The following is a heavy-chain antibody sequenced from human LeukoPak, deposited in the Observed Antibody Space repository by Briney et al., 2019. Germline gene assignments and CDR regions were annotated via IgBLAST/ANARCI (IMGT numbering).Heavy chain of an antibody. CDR2: IGTAGDT. V-gene: IGHV3-13*01. CDR1: GFTFSSYD. CDR3: ARGGGTMVSWFDP. J-gene: IGHJ5*02. Sequence: GGSLRLSCAASGFTFSSYDMHWVHQATGKGLEWVSAIGTAGDTYYPGSVKGRFTISRENAKNSLYLQMNSLRAGDTAVYYCARGGGTMVSWFDPWGQGTLVTVSS. D-gene: IGHD3-10*01.